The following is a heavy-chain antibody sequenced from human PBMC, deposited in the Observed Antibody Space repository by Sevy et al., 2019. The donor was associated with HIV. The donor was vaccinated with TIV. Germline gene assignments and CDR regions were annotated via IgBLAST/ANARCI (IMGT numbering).Heavy chain of an antibody. CDR1: GGSISVYY. D-gene: IGHD1-26*01. CDR2: MSNSGNS. V-gene: IGHV4-59*01. J-gene: IGHJ4*02. Sequence: SETLSLTCAVSGGSISVYYWSWIRQPPGKGLEWIGYMSNSGNSYYKPSPKSRVTIAVDTSNNQFSLMLTSVTPADTALYFCARAWGRAELLSGLNYWGQGTLVTVSS. CDR3: ARAWGRAELLSGLNY.